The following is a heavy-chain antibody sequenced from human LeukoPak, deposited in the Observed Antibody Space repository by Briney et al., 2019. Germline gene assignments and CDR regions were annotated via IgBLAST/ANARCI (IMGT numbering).Heavy chain of an antibody. CDR2: IYYSGST. D-gene: IGHD3-3*01. Sequence: SETLSLTCTVSGGSISSSSYYWGWIRQPPGKGLEWIGSIYYSGSTYYNPSLKSRVTISVDTSKNQFSLKLSSVTAADTAVYYCASAPEDFWSGYCYFGGMDVWGQGTTVTVSS. J-gene: IGHJ6*02. CDR1: GGSISSSSYY. V-gene: IGHV4-39*01. CDR3: ASAPEDFWSGYCYFGGMDV.